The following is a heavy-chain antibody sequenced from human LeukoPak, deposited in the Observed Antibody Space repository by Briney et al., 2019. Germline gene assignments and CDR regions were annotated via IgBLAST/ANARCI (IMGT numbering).Heavy chain of an antibody. J-gene: IGHJ4*02. CDR1: GFTFSSYA. D-gene: IGHD3-3*01. CDR3: ARLLGMIFGVVPRIDY. V-gene: IGHV3-23*01. CDR2: ISGSGGST. Sequence: GGSLRLSCATSGFTFSSYAMSWVRQAPGKGLEWVSAISGSGGSTYYADSVKGRFTISRDNSKNTLYLQMNSLRAEDTAVYYWARLLGMIFGVVPRIDYWGQGTLVTVSS.